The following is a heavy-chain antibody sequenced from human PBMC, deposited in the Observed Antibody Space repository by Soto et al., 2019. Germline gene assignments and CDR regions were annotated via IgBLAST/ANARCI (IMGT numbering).Heavy chain of an antibody. D-gene: IGHD2-8*01. Sequence: QVQLVQSGAEVKKPGASVKVSCKASGYTFTSYDINWVRQATGQGLEWMGWMNPNNNNTGYAQKFQGRVNMTRNTSISTAYMELSSLGSEDAAVYYCARGPHPYFNDYWGQGTLVTVSS. CDR1: GYTFTSYD. V-gene: IGHV1-8*01. CDR2: MNPNNNNT. J-gene: IGHJ4*02. CDR3: ARGPHPYFNDY.